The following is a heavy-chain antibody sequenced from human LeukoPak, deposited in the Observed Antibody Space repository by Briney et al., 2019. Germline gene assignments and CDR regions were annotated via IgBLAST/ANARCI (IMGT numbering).Heavy chain of an antibody. V-gene: IGHV4-59*01. D-gene: IGHD2-21*01. Sequence: SETLSLTCTVAGDSISSYYWSWIRQPPGKGLEWIGYIYYSGSTNYNPSLKSRVTISVDTSKNQFSLKLSSVTAADTTVYYCASGAYCGGDCFMPYYYYYYMDVWGKGTTVTVSS. CDR2: IYYSGST. CDR3: ASGAYCGGDCFMPYYYYYYMDV. CDR1: GDSISSYY. J-gene: IGHJ6*03.